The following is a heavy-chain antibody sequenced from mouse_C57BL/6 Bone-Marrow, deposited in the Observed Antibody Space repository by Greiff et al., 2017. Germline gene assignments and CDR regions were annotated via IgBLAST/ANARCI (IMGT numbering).Heavy chain of an antibody. Sequence: SGPELVKPGASVKISCKASGYAFSSSWMNWVKQRPGKGLEWIGRIYPGDGDTNYNGKFKGKATLTAAKSSSTAYMQLSSLTSEDSAVYCCARGGYYWGQGTTLTVSS. CDR3: ARGGYY. CDR1: GYAFSSSW. CDR2: IYPGDGDT. J-gene: IGHJ2*01. V-gene: IGHV1-82*01.